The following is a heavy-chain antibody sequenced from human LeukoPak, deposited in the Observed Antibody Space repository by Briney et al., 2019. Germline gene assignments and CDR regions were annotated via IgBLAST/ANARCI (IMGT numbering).Heavy chain of an antibody. Sequence: GGSLRLSCAASGFTFSNYNMNWVRQAPGKGLEWVSYISSSTSTIYYADSVKGRFTISGDNAKNSLYLQMNSLRAEDTAVYYCARGLTYYFDYWGQGTLVTVSS. J-gene: IGHJ4*02. CDR1: GFTFSNYN. CDR2: ISSSTSTI. V-gene: IGHV3-48*01. CDR3: ARGLTYYFDY. D-gene: IGHD4/OR15-4a*01.